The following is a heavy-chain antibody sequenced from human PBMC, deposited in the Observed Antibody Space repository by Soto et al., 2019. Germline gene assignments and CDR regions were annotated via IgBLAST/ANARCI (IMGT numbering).Heavy chain of an antibody. Sequence: QVQLVQSGAEVKKPGSSVKVSCKASGGTFSNYAISWVRQAPGQGLEWMGGIIPIFGTTNYAQRFQGRVTITADESTSTAYMALSSLRSEDTAVYYCARVSSSWYKDYFDSWGQGTLVTVSS. J-gene: IGHJ4*02. CDR1: GGTFSNYA. D-gene: IGHD6-13*01. CDR3: ARVSSSWYKDYFDS. CDR2: IIPIFGTT. V-gene: IGHV1-69*12.